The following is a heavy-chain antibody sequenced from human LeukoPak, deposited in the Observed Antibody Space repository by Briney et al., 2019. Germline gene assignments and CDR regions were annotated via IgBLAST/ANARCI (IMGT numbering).Heavy chain of an antibody. D-gene: IGHD4-17*01. CDR2: IYTSGST. Sequence: PSETLSLTCTVSGGSISSYYWSWIRQPAGKGLEWIGRIYTSGSTNYNPSLKSRVTMSVDTSKNQFSLKLSSVTAADTAVYYCARDRGDYAEKFFDYWGQGTQVTVSS. CDR3: ARDRGDYAEKFFDY. J-gene: IGHJ4*02. CDR1: GGSISSYY. V-gene: IGHV4-4*07.